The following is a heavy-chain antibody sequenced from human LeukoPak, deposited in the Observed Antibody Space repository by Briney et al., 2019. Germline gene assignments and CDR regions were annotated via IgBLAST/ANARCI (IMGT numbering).Heavy chain of an antibody. V-gene: IGHV1-2*02. CDR1: GYTFTGYY. CDR2: INPNSGTT. CDR3: ARDLMTTPTWDFDY. Sequence: ASVKVSCKGSGYTFTGYYMHWVRQAPGQGLEWMGWINPNSGTTNYAQKFQGRVTVTRDTSISTAYMELSRLESDDTAVYYCARDLMTTPTWDFDYWGQGTQVTVAS. D-gene: IGHD3-16*01. J-gene: IGHJ4*02.